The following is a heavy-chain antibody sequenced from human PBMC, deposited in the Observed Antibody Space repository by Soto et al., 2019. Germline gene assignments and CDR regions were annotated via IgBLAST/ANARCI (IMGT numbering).Heavy chain of an antibody. V-gene: IGHV1-18*01. CDR1: GYAFTSYG. Sequence: APAKVSCKASGYAFTSYGISWVRQAPGQGLEWMGWISAYNGNTNYAQKLQGRVTMTTDTSTSTAYMELRSLRSDDTAVYYCARDLGENGYEWLASYYYYSYGMDVWGQGTTVTVSS. D-gene: IGHD6-19*01. J-gene: IGHJ6*02. CDR2: ISAYNGNT. CDR3: ARDLGENGYEWLASYYYYSYGMDV.